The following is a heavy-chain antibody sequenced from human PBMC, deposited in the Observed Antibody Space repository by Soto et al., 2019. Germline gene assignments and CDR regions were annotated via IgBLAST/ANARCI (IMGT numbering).Heavy chain of an antibody. V-gene: IGHV3-74*01. CDR2: INGDATST. CDR1: GFTLNNYW. Sequence: QLVESGGGLVQPGGSLRLSCAASGFTLNNYWMHWVRQAPGMGLVWVSRINGDATSTSYADSVKGRFTISRDNARNTLDLQMNSLRAEDTALYYGARGDIAAETFFYYYGMDLWGQGTTVTVS. CDR3: ARGDIAAETFFYYYGMDL. J-gene: IGHJ6*02. D-gene: IGHD6-13*01.